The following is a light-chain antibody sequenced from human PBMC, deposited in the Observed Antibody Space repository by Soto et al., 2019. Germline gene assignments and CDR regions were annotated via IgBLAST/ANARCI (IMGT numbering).Light chain of an antibody. CDR3: HQYNSSPT. Sequence: DIQMTQSPSTLSASVGDRVTITCRASQSISSWLAWYQQKPGKAPKLLIYKASSLESGVPSRFSGSGSGTEFTLTISSLQPDDIATYYCHQYNSSPTFGQGTKVEIK. J-gene: IGKJ1*01. CDR2: KAS. V-gene: IGKV1-5*03. CDR1: QSISSW.